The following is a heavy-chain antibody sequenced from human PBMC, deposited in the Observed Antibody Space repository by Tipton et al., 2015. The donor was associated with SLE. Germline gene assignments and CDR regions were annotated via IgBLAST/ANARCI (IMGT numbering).Heavy chain of an antibody. J-gene: IGHJ4*02. CDR1: GFTFSNYW. CDR3: ARGPLL. CDR2: IKQDGSEK. D-gene: IGHD3-10*01. Sequence: SLRLSCAASGFTFSNYWMSWVHQAPGKGLEWVANIKQDGSEKYYVDSVKGRFTISRDNAKNSLYLQMNSLRAEDTAVYYCARGPLLWGQGTLVTVSS. V-gene: IGHV3-7*03.